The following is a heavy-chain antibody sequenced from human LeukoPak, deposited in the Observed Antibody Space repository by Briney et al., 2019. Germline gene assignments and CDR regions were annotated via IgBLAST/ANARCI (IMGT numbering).Heavy chain of an antibody. D-gene: IGHD2/OR15-2a*01. CDR3: ARGVEYXTXXSXFXY. J-gene: IGHJ4*02. V-gene: IGHV1-18*01. CDR2: ISAYNGNT. Sequence: ASVKVSCKTSGYTFTSYGISWVRQAPGQGLEWMGWISAYNGNTDYAQRLQGRVTMTTDTSTNTAYMSLRSLRSDDTAVYYCARGVEYXTXXSXFXYWGXXTLVTV. CDR1: GYTFTSYG.